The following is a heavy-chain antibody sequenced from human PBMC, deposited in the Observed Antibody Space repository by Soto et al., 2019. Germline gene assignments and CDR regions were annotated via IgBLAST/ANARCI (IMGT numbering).Heavy chain of an antibody. D-gene: IGHD6-13*01. CDR1: GFIFSSYA. V-gene: IGHV3-30-3*01. J-gene: IGHJ4*02. Sequence: GGSLRLSCTTSGFIFSSYAMHWVRQAPGKGLEWVAVIPYDGTNEYYADSVKGRFTISRDNSKSTLYLQMNSLRVEDTAVYYCARDLLISIAATGTFDFWGQGTLVTVSS. CDR2: IPYDGTNE. CDR3: ARDLLISIAATGTFDF.